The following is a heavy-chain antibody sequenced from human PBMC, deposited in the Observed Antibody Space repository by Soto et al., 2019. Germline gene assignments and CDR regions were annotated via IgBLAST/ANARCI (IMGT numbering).Heavy chain of an antibody. CDR3: AKDRLWGSSDRGAPDDFEV. D-gene: IGHD6-6*01. Sequence: QVHLQESGPGLVKPSGTLSLTCTVSGGSISSRNWWSWLRQSPTKGLEWIGEIYQSGSTNYNPSLEGRVSISVDKSKHQFSLALTSLTAADTAVYYCAKDRLWGSSDRGAPDDFEVWGQGTMVTVS. J-gene: IGHJ3*01. CDR1: GGSISSRNW. V-gene: IGHV4-4*02. CDR2: IYQSGST.